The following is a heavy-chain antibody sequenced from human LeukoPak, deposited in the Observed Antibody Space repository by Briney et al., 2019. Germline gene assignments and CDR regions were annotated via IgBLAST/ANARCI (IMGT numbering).Heavy chain of an antibody. CDR3: AREGCSGGSCYSWFDP. D-gene: IGHD2-15*01. CDR1: GYTFTGYY. CDR2: INPNSGGT. V-gene: IGHV1-2*02. Sequence: ASVKVSCKASGYTFTGYYMHWVRQAPGQGLEWMGWINPNSGGTNYAQKFQGRVTMTRDTSTSTVYVQLSSLRSEDTAVYYCAREGCSGGSCYSWFDPWGQGTLVTVSS. J-gene: IGHJ5*02.